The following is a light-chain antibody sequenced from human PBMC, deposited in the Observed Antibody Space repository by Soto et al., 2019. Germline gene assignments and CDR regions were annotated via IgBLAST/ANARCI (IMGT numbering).Light chain of an antibody. J-gene: IGLJ3*02. CDR2: DVS. V-gene: IGLV2-11*01. Sequence: QSALTQPRSASGSPGQSVTISCTGTTGDVGGYNYVSWYQHHPGNAPKLIIYDVSERPSGVPDRFSGFKSGNTASLTISGLQAEDEADYYCCSYAGSYSWVFGGGTKLTVL. CDR3: CSYAGSYSWV. CDR1: TGDVGGYNY.